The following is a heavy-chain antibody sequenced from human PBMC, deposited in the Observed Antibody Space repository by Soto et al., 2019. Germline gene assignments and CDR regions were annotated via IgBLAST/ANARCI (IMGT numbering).Heavy chain of an antibody. CDR3: ARARSAYYYYGMDV. CDR2: IYSGGST. CDR1: GFTVSSNY. V-gene: IGHV3-53*01. J-gene: IGHJ6*04. Sequence: GGSLRLSCAASGFTVSSNYMSWVRQAPGKGLEWVSVIYSGGSTYYADSVKGRFTISRDNSKNTLYLQMNSLRAEDTAVYYCARARSAYYYYGMDVWGQRDHGHRLL.